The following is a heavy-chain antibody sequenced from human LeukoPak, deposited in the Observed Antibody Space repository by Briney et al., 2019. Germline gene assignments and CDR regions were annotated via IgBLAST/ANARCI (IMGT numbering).Heavy chain of an antibody. D-gene: IGHD2/OR15-2a*01. CDR1: GGSIISGDNY. V-gene: IGHV4-30-2*03. CDR2: IQYSGNT. CDR3: ASEVQLYDY. Sequence: SQTLSLTCTVSGGSIISGDNYWSWIRQPPGKGLEWIGSIQYSGNTYHNPSLRSRVTISVDTSKNQFSLKLSSATGADTAVYYCASEVQLYDYWGQGTLVTVSS. J-gene: IGHJ4*02.